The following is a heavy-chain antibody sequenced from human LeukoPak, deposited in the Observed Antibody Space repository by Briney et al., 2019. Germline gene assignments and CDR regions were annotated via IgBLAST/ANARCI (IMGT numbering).Heavy chain of an antibody. Sequence: PGGSLRLSCVASGFTFGKYWMSWVRQAPGKGLEWVANIKLDGSEKNYVDSVKGRFTISRDNSKNTLYLQMNSLRAEDTAVYYCAKEWLGAFDYWGQGTLVTVSS. V-gene: IGHV3-7*03. CDR3: AKEWLGAFDY. D-gene: IGHD3-10*01. J-gene: IGHJ4*02. CDR2: IKLDGSEK. CDR1: GFTFGKYW.